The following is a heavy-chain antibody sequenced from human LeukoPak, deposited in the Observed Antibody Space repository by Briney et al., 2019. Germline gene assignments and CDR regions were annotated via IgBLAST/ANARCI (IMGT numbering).Heavy chain of an antibody. J-gene: IGHJ4*02. Sequence: PGGSLRLSCAASGFTFSDYYMSWLRQAPGKGLEWVSYISSSGSTIYYADSVKGRFTISRDNAKNSLYLQMNSLRAEDTAVYDCARADSSSWYESTYYFDYWGQGTLVTVSS. CDR3: ARADSSSWYESTYYFDY. CDR2: ISSSGSTI. V-gene: IGHV3-11*01. CDR1: GFTFSDYY. D-gene: IGHD6-13*01.